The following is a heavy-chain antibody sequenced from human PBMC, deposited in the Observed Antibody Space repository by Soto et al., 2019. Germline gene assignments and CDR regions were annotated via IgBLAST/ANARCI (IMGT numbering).Heavy chain of an antibody. D-gene: IGHD6-13*01. CDR3: AKDAAAGTWGPLFDP. CDR1: GLTVDDYA. J-gene: IGHJ5*02. Sequence: HPGGSLRLACAASGLTVDDYAMHWVRQAPGKGLEWVSGISWNSGSIGYADSVKGRFTISRDNAKNSLYLQMNSLRAEDTALYYCAKDAAAGTWGPLFDPWGQGTLVTVS. V-gene: IGHV3-9*01. CDR2: ISWNSGSI.